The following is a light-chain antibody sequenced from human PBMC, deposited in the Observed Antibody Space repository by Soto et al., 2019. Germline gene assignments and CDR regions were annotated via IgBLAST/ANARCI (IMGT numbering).Light chain of an antibody. CDR3: AAWDDSLSGVV. Sequence: QSVLTQPPSTSGTPGQRVTISCSGSSSNIGSKYVYWYQQLPGTAPKLLMYRDNQRSSGVPDRFSGSKSGTSASLAISGLRSDHEPDYYCAAWDDSLSGVVFAGGTKVTVL. J-gene: IGLJ2*01. CDR1: SSNIGSKY. CDR2: RDN. V-gene: IGLV1-47*01.